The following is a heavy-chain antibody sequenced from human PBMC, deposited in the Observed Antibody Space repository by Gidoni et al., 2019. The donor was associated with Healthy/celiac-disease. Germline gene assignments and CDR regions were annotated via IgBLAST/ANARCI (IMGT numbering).Heavy chain of an antibody. CDR2: IYYSVST. Sequence: QLQLQESGPGLVKPSETLSLTCTVSGGSISSSSYYWGWIRQPPGKGLEWIGSIYYSVSTYYNPSLKSRVTISVDTSKNQFSLKLSSVTAADTAVYYCARQTAENWFDPWGQGTLVTVSS. CDR3: ARQTAENWFDP. V-gene: IGHV4-39*01. J-gene: IGHJ5*02. CDR1: GGSISSSSYY.